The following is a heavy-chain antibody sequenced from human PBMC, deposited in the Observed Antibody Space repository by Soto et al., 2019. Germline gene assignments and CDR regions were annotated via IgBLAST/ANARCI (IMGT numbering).Heavy chain of an antibody. D-gene: IGHD6-13*01. J-gene: IGHJ6*02. V-gene: IGHV3-23*01. CDR3: AKDIGSSWPNYYYGMDV. CDR1: GFTFSSYA. Sequence: TGGSLRLSCAASGFTFSSYAMSWVRQAPGKGLEWVSAISGSGGSTYYADSVKGRFTISRDNSKNTLYLQMNSLRAEDTAVYYCAKDIGSSWPNYYYGMDVWGQGTTVTVSS. CDR2: ISGSGGST.